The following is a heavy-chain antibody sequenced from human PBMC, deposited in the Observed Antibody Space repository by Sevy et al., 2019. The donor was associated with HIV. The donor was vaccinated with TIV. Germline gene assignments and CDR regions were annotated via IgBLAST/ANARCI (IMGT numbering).Heavy chain of an antibody. D-gene: IGHD1-26*01. CDR2: TSYDGSHK. J-gene: IGHJ1*01. CDR1: GFIFSNFA. CDR3: ARGENDDEFFQY. Sequence: GGSLRLSCTVSGFIFSNFAMHWVRQAPGKGLEWVAVTSYDGSHKYYENSGKGRLTVSRDNSGNILSLEMNSLRRDDTAVYYCARGENDDEFFQYWGQGTLVTVSS. V-gene: IGHV3-30*04.